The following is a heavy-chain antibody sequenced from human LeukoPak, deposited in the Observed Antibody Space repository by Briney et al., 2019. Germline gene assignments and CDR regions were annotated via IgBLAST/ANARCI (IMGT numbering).Heavy chain of an antibody. Sequence: KSSETLSLTCTVSGGSISSYYWSWIRQPAGKGLEWIGRIYTSGSTYYPSLKTRLTMSIDTSRSQLSLKLTSVTAADTAVYFCARLGSYHDFWGQGALVTVSS. CDR1: GGSISSYY. V-gene: IGHV4-4*07. D-gene: IGHD1-26*01. J-gene: IGHJ4*02. CDR3: ARLGSYHDF. CDR2: IYTSGST.